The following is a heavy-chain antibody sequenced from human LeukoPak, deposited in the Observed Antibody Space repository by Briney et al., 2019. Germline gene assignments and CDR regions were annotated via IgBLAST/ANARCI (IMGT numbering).Heavy chain of an antibody. J-gene: IGHJ2*01. D-gene: IGHD6-19*01. CDR2: IYYSGST. CDR3: ARDIGNQWLGALRYFDL. CDR1: GGSISSSSYY. V-gene: IGHV4-39*07. Sequence: SETLSLTCTVSGGSISSSSYYWGWIRQPPGKGLEWIGSIYYSGSTYYNPSLKSRVTISVDTSKNQFSLQLNSVTPEDTAVYYCARDIGNQWLGALRYFDLWGRGTLVTVSS.